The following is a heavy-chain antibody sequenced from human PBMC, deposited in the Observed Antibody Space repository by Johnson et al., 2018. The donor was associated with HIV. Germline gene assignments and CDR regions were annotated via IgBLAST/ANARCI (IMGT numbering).Heavy chain of an antibody. D-gene: IGHD5-18*01. J-gene: IGHJ3*02. CDR3: AKASLRGYSYVSYAFDI. Sequence: VQLVESGGGLIQPGGSLRLSCAASGFTVSNNYMTWVRQAPGKGLEWVSGINWNGGSTGYADSVKGRFTISRDNAKNSLYLHMNTLRAEDTALYYCAKASLRGYSYVSYAFDIWGQGTMVTVSS. V-gene: IGHV3-20*04. CDR2: INWNGGST. CDR1: GFTVSNNY.